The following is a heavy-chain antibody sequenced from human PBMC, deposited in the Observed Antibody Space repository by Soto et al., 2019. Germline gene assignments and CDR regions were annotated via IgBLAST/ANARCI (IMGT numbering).Heavy chain of an antibody. V-gene: IGHV3-11*01. CDR2: ISSSGSTL. Sequence: QVQLVESGGGLVKPGGSLRLSCAASGFTFSDYYMSWIRQAPGKGWEWVSYISSSGSTLYYANSVKGRFTIPTDNAKNSLYLQMNSLRAEDTTVYYYAKALMDGSYDNWDQGTMVTVSS. D-gene: IGHD2-15*01. CDR1: GFTFSDYY. J-gene: IGHJ4*02. CDR3: AKALMDGSYDN.